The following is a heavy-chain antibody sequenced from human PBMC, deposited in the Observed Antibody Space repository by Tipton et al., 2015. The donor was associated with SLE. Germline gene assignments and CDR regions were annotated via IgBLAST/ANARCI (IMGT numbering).Heavy chain of an antibody. Sequence: GSLRLSCAASRSTFSSYAMSWVRPAPGKGLEWGSAMSGSGGSTYYADSVKGRLTISRDNSKNTLYLQMNSLRAEDTAVYYCARRQFGVVFISAFDIWGQGTMVTVSS. D-gene: IGHD3-3*01. CDR3: ARRQFGVVFISAFDI. CDR2: MSGSGGST. CDR1: RSTFSSYA. V-gene: IGHV3-23*01. J-gene: IGHJ3*02.